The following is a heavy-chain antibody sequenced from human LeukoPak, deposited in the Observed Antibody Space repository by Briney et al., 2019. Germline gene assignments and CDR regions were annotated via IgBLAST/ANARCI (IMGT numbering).Heavy chain of an antibody. J-gene: IGHJ4*02. Sequence: SETLSLTCAVSGGSMSHFHWNWFRQPPGKGLEWIGSLFYNEDAKYNPSVKSRVTMSIDTSKSQFSLRLTSVTAADTAVYYCAKGEAVITSCFDHWGQGLLVTVSS. V-gene: IGHV4-59*01. CDR3: AKGEAVITSCFDH. CDR2: LFYNEDA. D-gene: IGHD3-16*01. CDR1: GGSMSHFH.